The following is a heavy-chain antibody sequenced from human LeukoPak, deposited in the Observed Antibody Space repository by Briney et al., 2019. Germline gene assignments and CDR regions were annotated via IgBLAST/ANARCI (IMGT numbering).Heavy chain of an antibody. Sequence: SETLSLTCTVTGTSLTTYFWSLIRQPAGKGLEWIGRFYSSGSTSYNPSLKSRLTMSVDTSKNEFSLKLRSVTAADTAVYYCAREDGGPWGQGTLVTVSS. CDR1: GTSLTTYF. J-gene: IGHJ5*02. CDR2: FYSSGST. V-gene: IGHV4-4*07. D-gene: IGHD4-23*01. CDR3: AREDGGP.